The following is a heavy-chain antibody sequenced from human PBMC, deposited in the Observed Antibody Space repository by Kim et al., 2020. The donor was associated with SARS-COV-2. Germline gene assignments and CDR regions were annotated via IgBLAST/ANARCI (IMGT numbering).Heavy chain of an antibody. CDR1: GGSFSGYY. CDR3: ARGSVQGVIDAASYYYYGMDV. J-gene: IGHJ6*02. Sequence: SETLSLTCAVYGGSFSGYYWSWIRQPPGKGLEWIGEINHSGSTNYNPSLKSRVPISVDTSKNQFSLKLSSVTAADTAVYYCARGSVQGVIDAASYYYYGMDVWGQGTTVTVSS. D-gene: IGHD3-10*01. V-gene: IGHV4-34*01. CDR2: INHSGST.